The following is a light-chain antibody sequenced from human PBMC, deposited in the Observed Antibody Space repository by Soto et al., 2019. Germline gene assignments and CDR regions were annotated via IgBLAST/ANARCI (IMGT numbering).Light chain of an antibody. V-gene: IGKV3-20*01. J-gene: IGKJ2*03. CDR2: ATS. CDR1: QSVSSLY. Sequence: EIVLTQSPGTLSLSPGESVTLSCRASQSVSSLYLAWYQQKPGQAPRLLIYATSSRATGIPDRFIGSGCGTDFTLTIGSLEPEDFAVYYYQQYGNSPRYSFGQGTRLEIK. CDR3: QQYGNSPRYS.